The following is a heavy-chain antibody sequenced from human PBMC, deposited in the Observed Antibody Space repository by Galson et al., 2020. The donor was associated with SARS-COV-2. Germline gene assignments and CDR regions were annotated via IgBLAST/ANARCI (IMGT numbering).Heavy chain of an antibody. CDR2: ISSNSDYI. CDR3: ARDASWAMFGMDV. Sequence: GGSLRLSCAVSGFTFSSYTMNWVRQAPGKGLEWVSAISSNSDYIYYADSLKGRFTISRDNGKNSLYLQMNSLRAEDTAVYYCARDASWAMFGMDVGPRDHGHRLL. CDR1: GFTFSSYT. J-gene: IGHJ6*02. D-gene: IGHD1-26*01. V-gene: IGHV3-21*01.